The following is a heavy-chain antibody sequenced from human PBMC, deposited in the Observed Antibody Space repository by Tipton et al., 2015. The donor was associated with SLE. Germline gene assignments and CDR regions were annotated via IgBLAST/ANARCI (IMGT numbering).Heavy chain of an antibody. D-gene: IGHD3-16*01. V-gene: IGHV4-59*11. J-gene: IGHJ4*02. CDR3: ARGGRLHNN. CDR1: GGSISSHY. Sequence: TLSLTCTVSGGSISSHYWSWIRQPPGKGLEWNGYIYYSGSTNYNPSLKSRVTISVDTSKNQFSLKLSSVTAADTGVYYCARGGRLHNNWGQGALVTVAS. CDR2: IYYSGST.